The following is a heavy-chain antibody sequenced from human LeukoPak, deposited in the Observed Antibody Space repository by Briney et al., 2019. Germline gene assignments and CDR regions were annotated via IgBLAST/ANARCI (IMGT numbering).Heavy chain of an antibody. CDR3: ARHLDDSSGYYYRTMYYFDY. CDR1: GYIFTTYR. V-gene: IGHV5-51*01. CDR2: VSPGDSDT. J-gene: IGHJ4*02. D-gene: IGHD3-22*01. Sequence: GESLKISCKGSGYIFTTYRIGWVRQMPGKGLEWMGVVSPGDSDTRYSPSFQGQVTISADKSISTAYLQWSSLKASDTAMYYCARHLDDSSGYYYRTMYYFDYWGQGTLVTVSS.